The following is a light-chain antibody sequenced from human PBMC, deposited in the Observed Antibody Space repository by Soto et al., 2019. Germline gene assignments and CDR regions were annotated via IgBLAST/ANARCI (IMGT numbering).Light chain of an antibody. CDR3: QQYLNAPRT. CDR1: QRVASY. CDR2: DAS. J-gene: IGKJ1*01. Sequence: LLTQSPGTLSLSPGEGATLSCRSSQRVASYLAWYLQKPGQPPRLLIYDASIRATGIPDRISGSGSERDFTLTISRLEPEDAAVYYCQQYLNAPRTFGQGTKVDIK. V-gene: IGKV3-20*01.